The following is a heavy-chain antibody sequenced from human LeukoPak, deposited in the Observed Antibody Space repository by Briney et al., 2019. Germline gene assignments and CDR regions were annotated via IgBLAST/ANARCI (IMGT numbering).Heavy chain of an antibody. D-gene: IGHD3-3*01. CDR3: ARVRGYDFRFDY. V-gene: IGHV3-48*03. CDR1: GFTFGSYE. CDR2: ISSSGSTI. J-gene: IGHJ4*02. Sequence: PGGSLRLSCAASGFTFGSYEMNWVRQAPGKGLEWVSYISSSGSTIYYADSVKGRFTISRDNAKNSLYLQMNSLRAEDTAVYYCARVRGYDFRFDYWGQGTLVTVSS.